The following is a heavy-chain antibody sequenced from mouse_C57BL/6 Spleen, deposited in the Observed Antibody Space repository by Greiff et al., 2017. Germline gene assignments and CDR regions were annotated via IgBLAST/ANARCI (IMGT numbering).Heavy chain of an antibody. CDR2: FTMYSDAT. CDR3: TRGGTVTLAMDY. D-gene: IGHD4-1*01. J-gene: IGHJ4*01. V-gene: IGHV1-49*01. CDR1: YFAFMASA. Sequence: LKESGAELVRPGSSVKLSCKDSYFAFMASAMHWVKQRPGHGLAWIGSFTMYSDATEYSENFKGKATFTANTSSSAAYMELSSLTSVDSAVYYCTRGGTVTLAMDYWGQGTSVTVSS.